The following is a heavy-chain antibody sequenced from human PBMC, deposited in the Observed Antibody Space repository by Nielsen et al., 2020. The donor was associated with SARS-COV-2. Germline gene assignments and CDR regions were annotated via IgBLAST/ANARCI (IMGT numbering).Heavy chain of an antibody. J-gene: IGHJ1*01. Sequence: WIRQPPGKGLEWIGSIYYSGSTYYNPSLKSRVTISVDTSKNQFSLKLSSVTAADTAVYYCARGLEEYCSGGSCYSFEYFQHWGQGTLVTVSS. D-gene: IGHD2-15*01. CDR2: IYYSGST. CDR3: ARGLEEYCSGGSCYSFEYFQH. V-gene: IGHV4-39*01.